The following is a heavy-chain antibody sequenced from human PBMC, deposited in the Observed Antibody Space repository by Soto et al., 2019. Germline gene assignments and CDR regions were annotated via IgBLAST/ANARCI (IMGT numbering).Heavy chain of an antibody. CDR2: INPNSGGT. D-gene: IGHD2-8*01. J-gene: IGHJ4*02. CDR3: ARDHCTNGVCYSPFDY. V-gene: IGHV1-2*02. Sequence: XSVKVSCKASGYSFTCYYMHWVRQAPGQGLEWMGWINPNSGGTNYAQKFQGRVTMTRDTSISTAYMELSRLRSDDTAVYYCARDHCTNGVCYSPFDYWGQGTLVTVSS. CDR1: GYSFTCYY.